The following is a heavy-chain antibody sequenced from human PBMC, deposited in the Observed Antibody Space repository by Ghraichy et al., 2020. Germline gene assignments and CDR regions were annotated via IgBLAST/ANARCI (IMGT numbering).Heavy chain of an antibody. CDR2: ISYDGSNK. CDR3: AKAPGYYYGSGSHTEA. J-gene: IGHJ5*02. CDR1: GFTFSSYG. D-gene: IGHD3-10*01. Sequence: GGSLRLSCAASGFTFSSYGMHWVRQAPGKGLEWVAVISYDGSNKYYADSVKGRFTISRDNSKNTLYLQMNSLRAEDTAVYYCAKAPGYYYGSGSHTEAWGQGTLVTVSS. V-gene: IGHV3-30*18.